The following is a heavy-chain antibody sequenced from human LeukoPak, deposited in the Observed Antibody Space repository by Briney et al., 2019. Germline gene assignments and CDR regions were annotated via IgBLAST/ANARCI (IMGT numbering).Heavy chain of an antibody. CDR2: IYYSGST. CDR1: GGSISSGGYY. J-gene: IGHJ4*02. CDR3: ARSGIAAAALDY. V-gene: IGHV4-31*03. Sequence: SETLSLTCTVSGGSISSGGYYWSWIRQHPGKGLEWIGYIYYSGSTYYNPPLKSRVTISVDTSKNQFSPKLSSVTAADTAVYYCARSGIAAAALDYWGQGTLVTVSS. D-gene: IGHD6-13*01.